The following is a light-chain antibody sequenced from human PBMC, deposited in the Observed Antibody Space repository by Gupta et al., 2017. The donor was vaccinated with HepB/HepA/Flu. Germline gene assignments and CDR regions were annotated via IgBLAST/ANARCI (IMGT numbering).Light chain of an antibody. CDR1: QSFSTS. CDR3: QQTYSIPWT. J-gene: IGKJ1*01. Sequence: DCLLRQHTPSLSASEGDRVTITGRESQSFSTSLNWYQQKLGRAPRALIYATSSLQSGVPSRFSGTGSGTDFTLTITSLQPEDFATYYCQQTYSIPWTFGQGTKVEVK. V-gene: IGKV1-39*01. CDR2: ATS.